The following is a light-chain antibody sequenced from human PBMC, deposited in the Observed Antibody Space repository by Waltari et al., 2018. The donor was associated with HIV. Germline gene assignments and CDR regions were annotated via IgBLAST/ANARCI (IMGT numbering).Light chain of an antibody. CDR1: GSTIGAGYD. CDR2: GNI. Sequence: QPVLTHPPSVSGAPGLGVTVSCPGSGSTIGAGYDLHWYQQLPGTAPKLLIYGNINRPSGVPDRFSASKSGTSASLAITGLQPEDEADYYCQSYDSSLSAWVFGGGTKLTVL. J-gene: IGLJ3*02. V-gene: IGLV1-40*01. CDR3: QSYDSSLSAWV.